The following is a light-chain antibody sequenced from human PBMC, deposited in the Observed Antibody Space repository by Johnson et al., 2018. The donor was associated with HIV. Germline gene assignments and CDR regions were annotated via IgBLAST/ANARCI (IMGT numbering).Light chain of an antibody. CDR2: ENN. CDR3: GTWDSRLSAYV. Sequence: QSMLTQPPSVSADPGQKVTISCSGSSSNIGNNYVSWYQQLPGTAPKLLIYENNKRPSGIPDRFSGSKSGTSATLGITGLETGEEADYYCGTWDSRLSAYVFGPGTQVTVL. CDR1: SSNIGNNY. J-gene: IGLJ1*01. V-gene: IGLV1-51*02.